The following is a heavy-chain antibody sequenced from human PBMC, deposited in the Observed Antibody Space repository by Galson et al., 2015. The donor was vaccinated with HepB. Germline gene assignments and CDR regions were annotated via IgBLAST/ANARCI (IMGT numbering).Heavy chain of an antibody. CDR1: GDSVSSNSAA. Sequence: CAISGDSVSSNSAAWNWIRQSPSRGLEWLARTYYRSKWYNYYAVSVKSRITDNQDTSKNQFSLQLKSVTPEDTAVYYCAREDSSAWYGVGKWGQGTLVTVSS. V-gene: IGHV6-1*01. D-gene: IGHD6-19*01. CDR2: TYYRSKWYN. J-gene: IGHJ4*02. CDR3: AREDSSAWYGVGK.